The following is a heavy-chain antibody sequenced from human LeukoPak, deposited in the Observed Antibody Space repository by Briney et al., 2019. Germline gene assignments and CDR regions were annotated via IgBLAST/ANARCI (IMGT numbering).Heavy chain of an antibody. D-gene: IGHD6-6*01. J-gene: IGHJ4*02. Sequence: SETLSLTCTVSGGSISSYYWSWIRQPPGKGLEWIGYIYYSGSTNYNPSLKSRVTISVDTSKNQFSLKLSPVTAADTAVYYCARAPYSSSSPFDYWGQGTLVTVSS. CDR3: ARAPYSSSSPFDY. CDR2: IYYSGST. CDR1: GGSISSYY. V-gene: IGHV4-59*01.